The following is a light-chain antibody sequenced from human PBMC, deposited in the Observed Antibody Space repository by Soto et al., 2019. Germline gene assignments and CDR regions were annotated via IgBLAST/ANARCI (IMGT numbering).Light chain of an antibody. CDR2: DAS. CDR1: QSVSSN. J-gene: IGKJ1*01. V-gene: IGKV3-15*01. Sequence: EIVMTQSPATLSVSPGERATLSCRASQSVSSNLAWYQQKPGQAPRLLIYDASTRATGIPARFSGSGSGTECTLTVSSLQSEDFAVYYCLQYNDWPRTFGQGTKVEIK. CDR3: LQYNDWPRT.